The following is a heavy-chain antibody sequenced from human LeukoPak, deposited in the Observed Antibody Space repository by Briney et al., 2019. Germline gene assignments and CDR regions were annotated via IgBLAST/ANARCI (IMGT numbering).Heavy chain of an antibody. CDR1: GYTFTDHY. V-gene: IGHV1-69-2*01. Sequence: ASVKVSCKASGYTFTDHYMHWVQQAPGKGLEWMGRVDPEDGETIYAEKFQGRVTITADTSTDTAYMELSSLRSEDTAVYYCATSIAAAGPFDYWGQGTLVTVSS. J-gene: IGHJ4*02. CDR2: VDPEDGET. D-gene: IGHD6-13*01. CDR3: ATSIAAAGPFDY.